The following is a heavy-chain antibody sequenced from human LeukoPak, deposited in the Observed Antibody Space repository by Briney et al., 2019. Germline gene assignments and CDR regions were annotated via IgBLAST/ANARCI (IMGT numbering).Heavy chain of an antibody. J-gene: IGHJ4*02. CDR3: AKSSREQQLVQGY. D-gene: IGHD6-13*01. CDR2: ISYDGSNK. V-gene: IGHV3-30*07. CDR1: GFTFSSYA. Sequence: PGRSLRLSCAASGFTFSSYAMHWVRQAPGKGLEWVAVISYDGSNKYYADSVKGRFTISRDNSKNTLYLQMNSLRAEDTAVYYCAKSSREQQLVQGYWGQGTLVTVSS.